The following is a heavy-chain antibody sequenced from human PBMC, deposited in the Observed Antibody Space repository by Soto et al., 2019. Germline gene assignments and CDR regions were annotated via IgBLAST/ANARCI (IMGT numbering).Heavy chain of an antibody. Sequence: QVQLQQWGAGLLKPSETLSLTCAVYGGAFSGYYWNWIHQAPGKGLEWIGEINDSGSTNYNPSLKSRVTISVDTSKNQFSLSLTSVTAADTAVYYCARCGDYVGGWYFDLWGRGTLVTVSS. CDR2: INDSGST. CDR1: GGAFSGYY. CDR3: ARCGDYVGGWYFDL. V-gene: IGHV4-34*01. J-gene: IGHJ2*01. D-gene: IGHD4-17*01.